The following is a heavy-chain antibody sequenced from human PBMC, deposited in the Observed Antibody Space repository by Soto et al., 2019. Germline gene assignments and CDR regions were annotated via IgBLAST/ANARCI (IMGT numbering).Heavy chain of an antibody. V-gene: IGHV1-8*01. J-gene: IGHJ4*02. CDR1: GYTFTSYD. CDR2: MNPNSGNT. Sequence: ASVKVSCKASGYTFTSYDINWVRQATGQGPEWMGWMNPNSGNTGYAQKFQGRVTMTRNTSISTAYMELSSLRSEDTAVYYCARGRGPELELNFDYWGQGTLVTVSS. D-gene: IGHD1-7*01. CDR3: ARGRGPELELNFDY.